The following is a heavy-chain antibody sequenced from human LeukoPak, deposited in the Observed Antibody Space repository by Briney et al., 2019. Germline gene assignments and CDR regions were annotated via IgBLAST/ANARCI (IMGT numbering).Heavy chain of an antibody. CDR3: AREGLWAFHI. V-gene: IGHV3-21*01. CDR1: GFTFSTYS. J-gene: IGHJ3*02. CDR2: ISSTSSYI. D-gene: IGHD3-16*01. Sequence: PGGSLRLSCAASGFTFSTYSMNWVRQAPGKGLEWVSSISSTSSYIYYADSVKGRFTISRDNAKNSLYLQMNSLRDEDTAVYYCAREGLWAFHIWGQGTMVTVSS.